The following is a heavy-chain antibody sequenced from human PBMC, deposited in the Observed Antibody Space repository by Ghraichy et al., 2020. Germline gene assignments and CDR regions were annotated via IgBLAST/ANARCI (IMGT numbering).Heavy chain of an antibody. CDR2: VHYREST. Sequence: SETLSLTCTVSGGSISSYYWSWIRQPPGKGLEWIGLVHYRESTNYNPSVNGRVTISADKSKNQFSLRLTSVTPADTAVYYCARGTGWLPDEWGQGTLVTGSS. D-gene: IGHD5-12*01. V-gene: IGHV4-59*01. J-gene: IGHJ4*02. CDR1: GGSISSYY. CDR3: ARGTGWLPDE.